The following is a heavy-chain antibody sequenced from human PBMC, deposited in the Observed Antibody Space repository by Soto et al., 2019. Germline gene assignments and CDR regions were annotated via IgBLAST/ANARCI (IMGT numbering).Heavy chain of an antibody. D-gene: IGHD3-3*01. V-gene: IGHV3-33*01. Sequence: QVQLVESGGGVVQPGRSLRLSCAASGFTFSSYGLHWVRQAPGKGLEWVAVIWSDGSNKHYADSVKGRFTISRDNSQNTLYLQMNSLRAEDTAVYYCAREFWSGPFDYWGQGTLVTVSS. CDR3: AREFWSGPFDY. CDR1: GFTFSSYG. CDR2: IWSDGSNK. J-gene: IGHJ4*02.